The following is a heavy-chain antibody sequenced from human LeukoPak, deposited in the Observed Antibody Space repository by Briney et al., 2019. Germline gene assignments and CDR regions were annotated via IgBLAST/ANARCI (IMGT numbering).Heavy chain of an antibody. CDR3: ARDDGRGGVTPY. CDR1: GGSISSYY. J-gene: IGHJ4*02. D-gene: IGHD2-21*02. Sequence: SKTLSLTCTVSGGSISSYYWSWIRQPPGKGLEWIGYIYYSGSTNYNPSLKSRVTISVDTSKNQFSLKLSSVTAADTAVYYCARDDGRGGVTPYWGQGTLVTVSS. V-gene: IGHV4-59*12. CDR2: IYYSGST.